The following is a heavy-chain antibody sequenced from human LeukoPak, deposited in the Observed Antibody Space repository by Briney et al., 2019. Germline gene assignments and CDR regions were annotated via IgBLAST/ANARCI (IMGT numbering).Heavy chain of an antibody. Sequence: SETLSLTCAVYGGSLSGYYWSWIRQPPGKGLEWIGYIYYSGSTYYTPSLRGRVTISVDTSKNQFSLNLSSVTAADTAVYYCARGYSLDYWGQGTLVTVSS. V-gene: IGHV4-30-4*01. J-gene: IGHJ4*02. D-gene: IGHD5-18*01. CDR2: IYYSGST. CDR1: GGSLSGYY. CDR3: ARGYSLDY.